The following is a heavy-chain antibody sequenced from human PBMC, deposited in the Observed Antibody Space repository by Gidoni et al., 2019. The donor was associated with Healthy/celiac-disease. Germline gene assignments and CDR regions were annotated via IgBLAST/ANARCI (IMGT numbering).Heavy chain of an antibody. CDR3: AKDRGVVVVAATTPDP. Sequence: EVQLLESGGGLVQPGGSLRLFCAASGFTFSRYAMIWVRQAPGKGLEWVSAIRGSGGSTYYADSVKGRLTISRDNSKNTLYLQMNSLRAEDTAVYYCAKDRGVVVVAATTPDPWGQGTLVTVSS. CDR2: IRGSGGST. CDR1: GFTFSRYA. D-gene: IGHD2-15*01. J-gene: IGHJ5*02. V-gene: IGHV3-23*01.